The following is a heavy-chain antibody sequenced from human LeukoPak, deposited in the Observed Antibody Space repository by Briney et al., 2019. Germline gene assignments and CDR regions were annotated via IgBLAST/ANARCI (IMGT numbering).Heavy chain of an antibody. Sequence: GGSLRLSCAASGFTFSNYWMIWVRLAPGKGLQWVANIKEDGSEKYYVDSVKGRFTISRDNAKNSLYLQMNSLRAEDTAVYYCARGLYSTTYWAQGNLVTVSS. D-gene: IGHD2-2*01. CDR1: GFTFSNYW. CDR3: ARGLYSTTY. CDR2: IKEDGSEK. V-gene: IGHV3-7*03. J-gene: IGHJ4*02.